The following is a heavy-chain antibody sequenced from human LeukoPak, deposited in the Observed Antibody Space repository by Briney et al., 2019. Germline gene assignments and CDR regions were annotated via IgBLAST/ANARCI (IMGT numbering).Heavy chain of an antibody. V-gene: IGHV4-59*08. Sequence: SETLSLTCTVSGGSIISYYWSWIRQPPGKGLEWIGYMYYSGATNYNPSLKSRVTMSVDTSMTHFYLQLSSVTVADTAVYYCARSDVLTAYAVALWGQGTLVIVSS. CDR2: MYYSGAT. D-gene: IGHD3-9*01. J-gene: IGHJ4*02. CDR1: GGSIISYY. CDR3: ARSDVLTAYAVAL.